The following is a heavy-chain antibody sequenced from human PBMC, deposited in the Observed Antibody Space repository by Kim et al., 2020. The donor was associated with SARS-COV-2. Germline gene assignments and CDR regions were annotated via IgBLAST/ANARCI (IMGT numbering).Heavy chain of an antibody. CDR1: GGSFSGYY. Sequence: SETLSLTCAVYGGSFSGYYWSWIRQPPGKGLEWIGEINHSGSTNYNPSLKSRVTISVDTSKNQFSLKLSSVTAADTAVYYCARGLRAFVAYGGVYFGMDV. CDR3: ARGLRAFVAYGGVYFGMDV. CDR2: INHSGST. D-gene: IGHD3-10*01. V-gene: IGHV4-34*01. J-gene: IGHJ6*01.